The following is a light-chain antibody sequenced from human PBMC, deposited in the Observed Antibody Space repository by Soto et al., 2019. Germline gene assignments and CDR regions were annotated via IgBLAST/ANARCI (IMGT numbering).Light chain of an antibody. CDR3: GSYRISTAV. Sequence: QSVLTQPASVSGSPGQSITISCTGTSSDVGGYNYVSWYQQYPGKAPKLMIYDVTNRPSGVSNRFSGSKSGNTASLPISGLQAEDEADYCFGSYRISTAVFGTGTKLTVL. V-gene: IGLV2-14*01. CDR1: SSDVGGYNY. J-gene: IGLJ1*01. CDR2: DVT.